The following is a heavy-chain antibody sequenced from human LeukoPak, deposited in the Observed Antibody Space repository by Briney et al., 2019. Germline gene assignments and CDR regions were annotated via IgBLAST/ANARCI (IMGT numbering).Heavy chain of an antibody. Sequence: GGSLRLSCAASGFTFSSYAMSWVRQAPGKGLEWVSAISGSGGSTYYADSVKGRFTISRDNSKNTLYLQMNSLRAEDTAVYYCAKDSFRYLMGNHAFDIWGQGTMVTVSS. J-gene: IGHJ3*02. CDR3: AKDSFRYLMGNHAFDI. V-gene: IGHV3-23*01. CDR2: ISGSGGST. D-gene: IGHD1-14*01. CDR1: GFTFSSYA.